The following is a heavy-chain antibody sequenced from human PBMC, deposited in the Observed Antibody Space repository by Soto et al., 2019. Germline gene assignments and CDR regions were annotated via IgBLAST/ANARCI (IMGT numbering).Heavy chain of an antibody. CDR1: GFTFSSYG. Sequence: HPGGSLRLSCAASGFTFSSYGMHWVRQAPGKGLEWVAVIWYDGSNKYYADSVKGRFTISRDNSKNTLYLQMNSLRAEDTAVYYCARGFDSSGYYSYYYYYGMDVWGQGTTVTVSS. D-gene: IGHD3-22*01. J-gene: IGHJ6*02. CDR3: ARGFDSSGYYSYYYYYGMDV. V-gene: IGHV3-33*01. CDR2: IWYDGSNK.